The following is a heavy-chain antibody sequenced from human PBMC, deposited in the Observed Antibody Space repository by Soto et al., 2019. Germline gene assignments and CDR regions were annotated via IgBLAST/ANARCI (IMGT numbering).Heavy chain of an antibody. CDR1: GFTFSSYA. J-gene: IGHJ6*02. CDR2: ISGSGGST. V-gene: IGHV3-23*01. D-gene: IGHD3-10*01. Sequence: PGGSLRLSCAVSGFTFSSYAMSWVRQAPGKGLEWVSCISGSGGSTYYADSVKGRFTISRDNSKNTLYLQMNSLRAEDTAVYHCAKDLTMVRGVIYYGMDVWGQGTTVTVSS. CDR3: AKDLTMVRGVIYYGMDV.